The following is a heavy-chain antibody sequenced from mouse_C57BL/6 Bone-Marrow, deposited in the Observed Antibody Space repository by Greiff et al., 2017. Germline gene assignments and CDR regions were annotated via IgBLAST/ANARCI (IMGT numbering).Heavy chain of an antibody. CDR2: INPSTGGT. CDR1: GYSFTGYY. J-gene: IGHJ2*01. V-gene: IGHV1-42*01. CDR3: ARYPLYGPYFDY. Sequence: VQLQQSGPELVKPGASVKISCKASGYSFTGYYMNWVKQSPEKSLEWIGEINPSTGGTTYNQKFKAKATLTVDKSSSTAYMQLKSLTSEDSAVYYCARYPLYGPYFDYWGQGTTLTVSS. D-gene: IGHD1-1*01.